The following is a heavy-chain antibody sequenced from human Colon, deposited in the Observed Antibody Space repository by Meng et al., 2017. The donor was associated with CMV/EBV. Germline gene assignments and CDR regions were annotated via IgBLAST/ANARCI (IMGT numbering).Heavy chain of an antibody. V-gene: IGHV1-2*02. CDR1: GYTFTGYY. J-gene: IGHJ1*01. CDR3: ATVSSGYYLYFQH. CDR2: INPNSGGT. Sequence: QVQLVQSGAEVKKPGASWKVSCNASGYTFTGYYMHWVRQAPGQGLEWMGWINPNSGGTNYAQKFQGRVTMTRDTSISTAYMELSRLRSDDTAVYYCATVSSGYYLYFQHWGQGTLVTVSS. D-gene: IGHD3-22*01.